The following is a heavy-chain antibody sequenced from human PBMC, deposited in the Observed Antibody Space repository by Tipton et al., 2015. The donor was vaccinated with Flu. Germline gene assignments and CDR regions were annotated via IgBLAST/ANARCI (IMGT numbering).Heavy chain of an antibody. D-gene: IGHD2-15*01. Sequence: TLSLTCTVSGGSISSYYWSWIRQPAGKGLEWIGYIYYSGSTNYNPSLRSRVTISVDTSKNQFYLKLRSVTAADTAVYYCAREIRRGTRWFFNFCGVDAWGHGPPGAASS. CDR3: AREIRRGTRWFFNFCGVDA. CDR1: GGSISSYY. J-gene: IGHJ6*02. CDR2: IYYSGST. V-gene: IGHV4-59*01.